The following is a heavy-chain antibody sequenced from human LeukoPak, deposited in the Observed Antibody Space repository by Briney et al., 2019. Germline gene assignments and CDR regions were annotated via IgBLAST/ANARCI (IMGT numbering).Heavy chain of an antibody. J-gene: IGHJ2*01. Sequence: SVKVSCKASGGTFSSYAISWVRQAPGQGLEWMGGIIPIFGTANYAQKFQGRVTITTDESTSTAYMELSSLRSEDTAVYYCATTPRCSSTSCYWYFDLWGRGTLVTVSS. CDR3: ATTPRCSSTSCYWYFDL. CDR1: GGTFSSYA. V-gene: IGHV1-69*05. CDR2: IIPIFGTA. D-gene: IGHD2-2*01.